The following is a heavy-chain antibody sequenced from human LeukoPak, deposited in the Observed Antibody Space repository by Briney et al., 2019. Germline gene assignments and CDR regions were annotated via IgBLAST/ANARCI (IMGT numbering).Heavy chain of an antibody. CDR2: IGVGGTT. D-gene: IGHD3-22*01. CDR1: GFTFSSYG. V-gene: IGHV3-23*01. Sequence: GGSLRLSCAASGFTFSSYGMNWVRQAPGKGLEWVSGIGVGGTTYYADSVKGRFTISRDTSKSTLSLQMNSLRAEDTAVYYCAKPQGYYDCWGQGTLVTVSS. CDR3: AKPQGYYDC. J-gene: IGHJ4*02.